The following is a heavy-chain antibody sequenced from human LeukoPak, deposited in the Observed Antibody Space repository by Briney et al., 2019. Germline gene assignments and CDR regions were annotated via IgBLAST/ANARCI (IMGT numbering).Heavy chain of an antibody. J-gene: IGHJ6*02. V-gene: IGHV1-2*04. Sequence: GASVKVSCKASGYTFTGYYMHWVRQAPGQGLEWMGWINPNSGGTNYAQKFQGWVTMTRDTSISTAYMELSRLRSDDTAVYYCARPAVAGTFSGGMDVWGQGTTVTVSS. CDR2: INPNSGGT. CDR1: GYTFTGYY. CDR3: ARPAVAGTFSGGMDV. D-gene: IGHD6-19*01.